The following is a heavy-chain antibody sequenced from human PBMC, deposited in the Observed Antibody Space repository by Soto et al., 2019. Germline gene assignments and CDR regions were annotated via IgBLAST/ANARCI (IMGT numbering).Heavy chain of an antibody. J-gene: IGHJ3*02. D-gene: IGHD3-22*01. CDR3: AREHDSTGTDAFDI. Sequence: EVQLVESGGGLVQPGGSLRLSCAASGFTFSSYSMNWVRQAPGKGLEWVSYISSSSSTIYYADSVKGRFTISRDNAKNSLYLQMNSLRDEDTAVYYCAREHDSTGTDAFDIWGQGTMVTVSS. CDR1: GFTFSSYS. CDR2: ISSSSSTI. V-gene: IGHV3-48*02.